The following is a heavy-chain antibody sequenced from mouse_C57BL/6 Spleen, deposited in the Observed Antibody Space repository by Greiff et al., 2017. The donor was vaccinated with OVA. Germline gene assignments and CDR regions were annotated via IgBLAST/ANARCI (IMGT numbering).Heavy chain of an antibody. CDR3: ARTGDGYLDY. J-gene: IGHJ2*01. D-gene: IGHD2-3*01. V-gene: IGHV5-17*01. CDR2: ISSGSSTI. CDR1: GFTFSDYG. Sequence: EVQRVASGGGLVKPGGSLKLSCAASGFTFSDYGMNWVRQAPEKGLAWVAYISSGSSTIYSADTVKGRFTISRDNAKNTLFLQMTSVRSEDTAMYYCARTGDGYLDYWGKGTTLTVSS.